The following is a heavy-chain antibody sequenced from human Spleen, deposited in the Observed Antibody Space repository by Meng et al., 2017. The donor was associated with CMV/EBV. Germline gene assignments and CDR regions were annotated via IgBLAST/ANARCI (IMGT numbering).Heavy chain of an antibody. V-gene: IGHV4-34*01. CDR2: INHSGRT. CDR1: GGSFSGYY. Sequence: QARVQQWGAGLFHPSAPLLLTCAVSGGSFSGYYWSWILQLPGKGLEWIGEINHSGRTIYNPSLKSRVTISVDTSKNQFSLKLSSVTAADTAVYYCARVGGSGSYYNVDYWGQGTLVTVSS. D-gene: IGHD3-10*01. CDR3: ARVGGSGSYYNVDY. J-gene: IGHJ4*02.